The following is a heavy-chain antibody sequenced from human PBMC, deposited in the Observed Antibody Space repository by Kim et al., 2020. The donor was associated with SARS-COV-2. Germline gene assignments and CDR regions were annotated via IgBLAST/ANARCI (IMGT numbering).Heavy chain of an antibody. J-gene: IGHJ4*02. CDR3: ERVRGAGQQLATFDY. D-gene: IGHD6-13*01. V-gene: IGHV3-21*01. Sequence: DSGKGRFTISRDNAKNSVYRQMKSRGAEETAVYYCERVRGAGQQLATFDYWGQGTLVTVSS.